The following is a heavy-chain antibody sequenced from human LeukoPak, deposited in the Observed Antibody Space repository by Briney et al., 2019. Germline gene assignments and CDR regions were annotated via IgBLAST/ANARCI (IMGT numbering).Heavy chain of an antibody. D-gene: IGHD3-10*01. CDR2: IFDNGNT. CDR3: ARARYYYGHYFDY. J-gene: IGHJ4*02. V-gene: IGHV4-59*01. CDR1: GGSINNYY. Sequence: PSETLSLTCTVSGGSINNYYWSWIRQPPGKGLEWIGYIFDNGNTNYNPSLKSRVTISLDTSKNQFSLKLSSVTAAYTAVYYCARARYYYGHYFDYWGQGTLVTVSS.